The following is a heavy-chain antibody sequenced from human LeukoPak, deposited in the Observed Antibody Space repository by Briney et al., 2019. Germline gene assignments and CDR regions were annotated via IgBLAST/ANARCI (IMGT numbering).Heavy chain of an antibody. D-gene: IGHD3-22*01. CDR1: GYTFTSYY. CDR3: ARGYYCDSSGYSVTPDY. Sequence: EASVKVSCKASGYTFTSYYMHWVRQAPGQGLEWMGIINPSGGSTSYAQKFQGRVTMTRDTSTSTVYMELSSLRSEDTAVYYCARGYYCDSSGYSVTPDYWGQGTLVTVSS. J-gene: IGHJ4*02. V-gene: IGHV1-46*01. CDR2: INPSGGST.